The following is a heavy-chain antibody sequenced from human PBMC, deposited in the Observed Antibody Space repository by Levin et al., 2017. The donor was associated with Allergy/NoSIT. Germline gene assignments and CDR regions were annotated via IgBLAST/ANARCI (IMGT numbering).Heavy chain of an antibody. CDR3: AKDVYGSGWYPLGNDAFEM. V-gene: IGHV4-34*01. D-gene: IGHD6-19*01. J-gene: IGHJ3*02. Sequence: ASQTLSLTCAIYGGSFRGYYWSWIRQPPGKGLEWIGEITHSGSTNYNPSLKSRVTISIDTSKNQFSLKLRSVTAADTAVYYCAKDVYGSGWYPLGNDAFEMWGQGTKVSVSS. CDR1: GGSFRGYY. CDR2: ITHSGST.